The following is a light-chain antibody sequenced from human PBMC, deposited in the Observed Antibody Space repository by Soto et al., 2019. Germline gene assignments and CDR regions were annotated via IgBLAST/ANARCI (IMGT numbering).Light chain of an antibody. CDR2: DAS. CDR3: QQYDNPPFS. J-gene: IGKJ3*01. V-gene: IGKV1-33*01. CDR1: QDISNY. Sequence: DIQMTQSPSSLSASVGDRVTITCQASQDISNYLNWYQEKPGKAPKLLIYDASNLETGVPSRFSGSGSGTDFTFTISSLQPEDFATYYCQQYDNPPFSFGPGTKVDI.